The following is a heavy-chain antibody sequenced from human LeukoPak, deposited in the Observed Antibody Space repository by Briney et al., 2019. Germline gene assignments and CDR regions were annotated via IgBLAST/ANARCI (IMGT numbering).Heavy chain of an antibody. D-gene: IGHD3-9*01. J-gene: IGHJ1*01. Sequence: GGSLRLSCEASGFPFSSYAMTWVRQAPGKGLEWVSSISSSSRYIYYADSVKGRFTISRDNAKNSLDLQMNSLRAEDTAVYYCAREHYDILTGYSGNSFQYWGQGTLVTVST. V-gene: IGHV3-21*01. CDR3: AREHYDILTGYSGNSFQY. CDR1: GFPFSSYA. CDR2: ISSSSRYI.